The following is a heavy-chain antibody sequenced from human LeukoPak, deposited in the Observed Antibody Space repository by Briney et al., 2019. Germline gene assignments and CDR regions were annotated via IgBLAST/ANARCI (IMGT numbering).Heavy chain of an antibody. CDR3: AGRANTETYYFDY. V-gene: IGHV4-34*01. Sequence: SETLSLICAVYGGSFSGYYWSWIRQPPGKGLEWIGEINHSGSTNYNPSLKSRVTISVDTSKNQFSLKLSSVTAADTAVYYCAGRANTETYYFDYWGQGTLVTVSS. CDR2: INHSGST. D-gene: IGHD4-17*01. CDR1: GGSFSGYY. J-gene: IGHJ4*02.